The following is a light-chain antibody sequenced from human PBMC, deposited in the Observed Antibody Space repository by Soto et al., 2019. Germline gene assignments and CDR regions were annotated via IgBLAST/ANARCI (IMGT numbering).Light chain of an antibody. V-gene: IGKV2-30*02. CDR3: MQGTHWPIT. J-gene: IGKJ5*01. Sequence: DVVMTQSPLSLPVTLGQPASISCRSNQSLVHSDGIAYFSWFQQRPGRSPRRLIYKVSNRDSGVRAIFSGSCAGTDFALKISRVEAEDVGVYYCMQGTHWPITFGQGTRLEIK. CDR2: KVS. CDR1: QSLVHSDGIAY.